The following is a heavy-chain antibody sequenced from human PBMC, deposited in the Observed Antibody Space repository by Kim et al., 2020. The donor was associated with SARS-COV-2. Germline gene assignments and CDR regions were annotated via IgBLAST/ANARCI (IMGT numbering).Heavy chain of an antibody. J-gene: IGHJ4*02. CDR3: TKDGGATGNSDY. CDR2: INIGNGKT. V-gene: IGHV1-3*04. D-gene: IGHD1-1*01. Sequence: ASVKVSCKASGYTFTTYAMHWVRQAPGQGLEWVGWINIGNGKTIYSRKFQGRVTITRDTSATTAYMQLNSLESEDTAVYYCTKDGGATGNSDYWGQGTLVTVPS. CDR1: GYTFTTYA.